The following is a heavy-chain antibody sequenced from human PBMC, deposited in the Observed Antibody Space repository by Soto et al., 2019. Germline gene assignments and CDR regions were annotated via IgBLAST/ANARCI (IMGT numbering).Heavy chain of an antibody. CDR1: GFTFSSYA. J-gene: IGHJ4*02. CDR2: ISYDGSNK. D-gene: IGHD6-13*01. CDR3: ARGPPAAAGTNFDY. Sequence: GGSLRLSCAASGFTFSSYAMHWVRQAPGKGLEWVAVISYDGSNKYYADSVKGRFTISRDNSKNTLYLQMNSLRAEDTAVYYCARGPPAAAGTNFDYWGQGTLVTVSS. V-gene: IGHV3-30-3*01.